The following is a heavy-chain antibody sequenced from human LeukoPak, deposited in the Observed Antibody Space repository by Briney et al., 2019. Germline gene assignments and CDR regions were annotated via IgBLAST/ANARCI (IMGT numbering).Heavy chain of an antibody. CDR2: IYYSGST. D-gene: IGHD6-19*01. Sequence: SETLSLTCTVSGGSISSSSYYWGWIRQPPGKGLEWIGSIYYSGSTYYNPSLKSRVTISVDTSKNQFSLKLSSVTAADTAVYYCARDRAVAGANAFDIWGQGTMVTVSS. CDR3: ARDRAVAGANAFDI. V-gene: IGHV4-39*02. CDR1: GGSISSSSYY. J-gene: IGHJ3*02.